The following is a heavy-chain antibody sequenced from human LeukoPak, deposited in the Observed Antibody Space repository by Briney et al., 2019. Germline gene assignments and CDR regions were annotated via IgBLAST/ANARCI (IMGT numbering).Heavy chain of an antibody. D-gene: IGHD4-17*01. J-gene: IGHJ4*02. Sequence: SVKVSCKASGGTFSNYAISWVRQAPGQGLEWMGRIIPILGIANYAQKFQGRVTITRDMSTSTAYMELSSLRSEDTAVYYCAAEPYGEPDYWGQGTLVTVSS. V-gene: IGHV1-69*04. CDR1: GGTFSNYA. CDR2: IIPILGIA. CDR3: AAEPYGEPDY.